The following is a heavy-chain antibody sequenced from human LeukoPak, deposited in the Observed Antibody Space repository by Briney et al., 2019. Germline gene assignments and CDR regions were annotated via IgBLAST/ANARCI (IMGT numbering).Heavy chain of an antibody. D-gene: IGHD1-1*01. J-gene: IGHJ3*02. Sequence: PGGSLRLSCAASGFTFRSYEMSWVRQAPGKGLEWVSGISGSGGRTYYADSVKGRFTISRDNSKNTLYLQMNSLRAEDTAVYYCVKEGPGGLAFDIWGQGTMVTVSS. CDR1: GFTFRSYE. CDR2: ISGSGGRT. V-gene: IGHV3-23*01. CDR3: VKEGPGGLAFDI.